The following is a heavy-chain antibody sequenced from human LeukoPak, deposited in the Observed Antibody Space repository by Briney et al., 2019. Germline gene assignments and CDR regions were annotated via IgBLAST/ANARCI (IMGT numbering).Heavy chain of an antibody. CDR3: ARVAHNYDLLTGYYPYLDYFDF. CDR1: GYTFTSYD. Sequence: ASVKVSCKASGYTFTSYDINWVRQATGQGLEWMGWMNPNSGNTGYAQKFQGRVTMTRNTPISTAYMELSRLRSDDTAVFYCARVAHNYDLLTGYYPYLDYFDFWGQGTLVTVSS. V-gene: IGHV1-8*01. D-gene: IGHD3-9*01. J-gene: IGHJ4*02. CDR2: MNPNSGNT.